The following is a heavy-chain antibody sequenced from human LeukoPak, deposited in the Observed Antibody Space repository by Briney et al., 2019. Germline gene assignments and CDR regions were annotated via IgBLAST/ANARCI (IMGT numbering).Heavy chain of an antibody. D-gene: IGHD5-12*01. J-gene: IGHJ6*03. CDR1: DDSITMYY. V-gene: IGHV4-34*01. CDR2: INHSGST. CDR3: ASGHSGYELDYYYYYMDV. Sequence: SETLSLTCSVSDDSITMYYWNWIRQPPGKGLEWIGEINHSGSTKYNPSLKSRVTISVDTSKNQFSLKLSSVTAADTAVYYCASGHSGYELDYYYYYMDVWGKGTTVTVSS.